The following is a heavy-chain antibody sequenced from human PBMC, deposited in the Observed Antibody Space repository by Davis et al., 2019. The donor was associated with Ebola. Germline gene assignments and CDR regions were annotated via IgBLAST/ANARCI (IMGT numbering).Heavy chain of an antibody. V-gene: IGHV3-23*01. J-gene: IGHJ4*02. CDR2: VSGGGSDT. CDR1: GFTFSSYA. CDR3: AKGTNYAYMPPYYFDY. Sequence: GESLKISCAASGFTFSSYAMSWVRQAPGKGLEWVSAVSGGGSDTFYADSVKGRFTISRDNSKDTLSLQMNGLRAEDTAIYYCAKGTNYAYMPPYYFDYWGQGTLVTVSS. D-gene: IGHD4/OR15-4a*01.